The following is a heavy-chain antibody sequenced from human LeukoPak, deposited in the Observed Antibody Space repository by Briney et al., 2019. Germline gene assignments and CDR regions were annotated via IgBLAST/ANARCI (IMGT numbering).Heavy chain of an antibody. CDR1: GFTFSRYW. CDR2: IKEDGTVK. Sequence: GGSLRLSCAASGFTFSRYWMSWVRQAPGKGLEWVANIKEDGTVKYYVESVKGRFTISRDNAKNSLYLQMNSLRAEDTAVYYCARDLGYSSGHPFDYWGQGTLVTVSS. J-gene: IGHJ4*02. CDR3: ARDLGYSSGHPFDY. D-gene: IGHD6-19*01. V-gene: IGHV3-7*01.